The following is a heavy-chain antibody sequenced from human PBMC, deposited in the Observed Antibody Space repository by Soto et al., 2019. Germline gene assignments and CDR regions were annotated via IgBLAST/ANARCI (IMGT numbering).Heavy chain of an antibody. Sequence: GGSLRLSCAASGFTFSNSWMHWVRQVSEKGLEWVSGISGGGGSTYYADSVKGRFTISRDPSKNTIFLEMNSLRAEDTAVYYCAKGFIVVVTVIRPDDAFDVWGQGTLVTVSS. D-gene: IGHD2-21*02. CDR3: AKGFIVVVTVIRPDDAFDV. CDR1: GFTFSNSW. V-gene: IGHV3-23*01. J-gene: IGHJ3*01. CDR2: ISGGGGST.